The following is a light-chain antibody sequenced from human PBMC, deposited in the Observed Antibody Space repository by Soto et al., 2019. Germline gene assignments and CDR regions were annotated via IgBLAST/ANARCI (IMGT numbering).Light chain of an antibody. V-gene: IGLV2-14*01. CDR2: EVS. Sequence: QSALTQPASVSGSPGQSITISCTGTSSDVGGYNYVSWYQQHPGKAPKLMIYEVSNRHSGVSNRFSGSKSGNTASLSISGLQAEDEADYYCSSYTGSSTPYVFGTGTKLTVL. CDR3: SSYTGSSTPYV. J-gene: IGLJ1*01. CDR1: SSDVGGYNY.